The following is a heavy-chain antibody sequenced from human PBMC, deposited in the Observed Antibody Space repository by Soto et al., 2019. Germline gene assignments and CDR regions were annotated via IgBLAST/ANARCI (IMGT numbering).Heavy chain of an antibody. CDR2: INAGNGNT. D-gene: IGHD6-6*01. CDR1: GYTFTSYA. Sequence: GASVKVSCKASGYTFTSYAMHWVRQAPGQRLEWMGWINAGNGNTKYSQKFQGRVTITRDTSASTAYMELSSLRSEDTAVYYCARGRFSIAALYYFDYWGQGTLVTVSS. CDR3: ARGRFSIAALYYFDY. V-gene: IGHV1-3*01. J-gene: IGHJ4*02.